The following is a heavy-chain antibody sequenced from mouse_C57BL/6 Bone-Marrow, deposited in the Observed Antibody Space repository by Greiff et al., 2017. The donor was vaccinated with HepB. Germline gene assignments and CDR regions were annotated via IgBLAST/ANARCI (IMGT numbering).Heavy chain of an antibody. V-gene: IGHV3-6*01. CDR2: ISYDGSN. D-gene: IGHD1-1*01. CDR1: GYSITSGYY. J-gene: IGHJ4*01. Sequence: DVQLVESGPGLVKPSQSLSLTCSVTGYSITSGYYWNWIRQFPGNKLEWMGYISYDGSNNYNPSLKNRISITRDTSKNQFFLKLNSVTTEDTATYYCARDPPFLYGSSPYYAMDYWGQGTSVTVSS. CDR3: ARDPPFLYGSSPYYAMDY.